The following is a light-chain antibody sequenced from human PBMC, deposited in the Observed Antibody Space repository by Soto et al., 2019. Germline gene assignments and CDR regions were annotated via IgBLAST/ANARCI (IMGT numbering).Light chain of an antibody. CDR2: KNN. J-gene: IGLJ2*01. Sequence: QSVLTQPPSTSGTPGQRVSISCSGSSSNIGRNDVYWYQQFPGTAPKLLIYKNNQRPSGVPDRFSGSKSGTSASLAISGLRSEDEADYHCAAWDDSLRGVVFGGGTKLTV. V-gene: IGLV1-47*01. CDR3: AAWDDSLRGVV. CDR1: SSNIGRND.